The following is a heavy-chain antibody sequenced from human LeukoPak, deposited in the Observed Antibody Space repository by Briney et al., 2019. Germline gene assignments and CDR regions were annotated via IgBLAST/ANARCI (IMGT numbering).Heavy chain of an antibody. CDR2: ISGSGGYT. CDR3: AKDGAVVAAAFFDY. J-gene: IGHJ4*02. V-gene: IGHV3-23*01. CDR1: GFTFSSYA. D-gene: IGHD2-15*01. Sequence: GGSLRLSCAVSGFTFSSYAISWVRQAPGNGLEWVSGISGSGGYTYFADSVKSRFTISRDNSKNTLYLQMNSLRAEDTAVYYCAKDGAVVAAAFFDYWGQGTLVTVSS.